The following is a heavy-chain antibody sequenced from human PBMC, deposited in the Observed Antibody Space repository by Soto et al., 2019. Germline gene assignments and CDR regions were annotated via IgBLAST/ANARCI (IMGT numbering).Heavy chain of an antibody. J-gene: IGHJ6*02. CDR3: ARVPGYCSSTSCYDNYYYGMDV. CDR1: GGTFSSYT. V-gene: IGHV1-69*02. D-gene: IGHD2-2*03. CDR2: IIPILGIA. Sequence: SVKVSCKASGGTFSSYTISWVRQAPGQGLEWMGRIIPILGIANYAQKFQGRVTITADKSTSTAYMELSSLRSEDTAVYYCARVPGYCSSTSCYDNYYYGMDVWG.